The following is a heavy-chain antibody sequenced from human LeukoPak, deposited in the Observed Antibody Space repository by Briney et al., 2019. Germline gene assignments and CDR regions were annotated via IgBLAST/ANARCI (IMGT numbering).Heavy chain of an antibody. J-gene: IGHJ4*02. CDR1: GFSLSTSGMC. D-gene: IGHD2-15*01. V-gene: IGHV2-70*11. CDR3: ARLVVVAATINFDY. Sequence: SGPALVKPTQTLTLTCTFSGFSLSTSGMCVSWIRQPPGKALEWLARIDWDDDKYYSTSLKTRLTISKDTSKNQVVLTMTNMDPVDTATYYYARLVVVAATINFDYWGQGTLVTVSS. CDR2: IDWDDDK.